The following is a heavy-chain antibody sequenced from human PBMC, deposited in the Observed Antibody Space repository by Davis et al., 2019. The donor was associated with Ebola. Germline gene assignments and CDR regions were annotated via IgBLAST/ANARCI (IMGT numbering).Heavy chain of an antibody. J-gene: IGHJ4*02. CDR3: ARTAVAGTGDY. CDR1: GFIFSNYA. CDR2: IMGGNGKS. D-gene: IGHD6-19*01. Sequence: GESLKISCEGSGFIFSNYAFSWVRQAPGKGLEWVSGIMGGNGKSYYSESVKGRFTISRDNAKNSLYLQMNSLRAEDTAVYYCARTAVAGTGDYWGQGTLVTVSS. V-gene: IGHV3-23*01.